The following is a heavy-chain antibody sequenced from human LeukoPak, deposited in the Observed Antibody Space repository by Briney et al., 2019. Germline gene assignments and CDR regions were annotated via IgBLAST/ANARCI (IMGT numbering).Heavy chain of an antibody. CDR3: ARRLRMWFGELVYFDY. Sequence: SGTLSLTCTVSGGSISSGSYYWSWIRQPAGEGLEWIGGIYTSGSTNSNPSLQSRVTIQVDTSKHQFSLKLSSVAAADTAVYYCARRLRMWFGELVYFDYWGQGTLVTVSS. D-gene: IGHD3-10*01. CDR1: GGSISSGSYY. CDR2: IYTSGST. V-gene: IGHV4-61*02. J-gene: IGHJ4*02.